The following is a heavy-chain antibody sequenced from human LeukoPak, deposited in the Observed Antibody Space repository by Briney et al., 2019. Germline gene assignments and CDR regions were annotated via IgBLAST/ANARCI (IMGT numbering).Heavy chain of an antibody. D-gene: IGHD6-19*01. CDR3: VRDTYRIAVAGSSGLGY. CDR2: IKEDGSEK. J-gene: IGHJ4*02. CDR1: GFTFSSYW. V-gene: IGHV3-7*01. Sequence: GGSLRLSCAASGFTFSSYWMSWVRQAPGKGLEWVANIKEDGSEKYYVDSVKGRFTISRDNAKNSLYLQMNSLRAEDTAIYYCVRDTYRIAVAGSSGLGYWGQGTLVTVSS.